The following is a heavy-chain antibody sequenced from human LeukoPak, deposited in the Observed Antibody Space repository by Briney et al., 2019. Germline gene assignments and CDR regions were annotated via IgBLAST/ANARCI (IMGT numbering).Heavy chain of an antibody. Sequence: GGSLRLSCAASGFTFGNYAMSWVRQAPGKGLEWVSYISSSGSTIYYADSVKGRFTISRDNAKNSLYLQMNSLRAEDTAVYYCAGGVVTKDYWGQGTLVTVSS. V-gene: IGHV3-11*01. D-gene: IGHD3-22*01. CDR3: AGGVVTKDY. CDR2: ISSSGSTI. CDR1: GFTFGNYA. J-gene: IGHJ4*02.